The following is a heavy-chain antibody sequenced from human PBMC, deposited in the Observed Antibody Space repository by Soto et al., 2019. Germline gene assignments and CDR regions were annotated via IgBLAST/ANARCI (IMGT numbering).Heavy chain of an antibody. V-gene: IGHV5-51*01. CDR1: GYNFAGYW. J-gene: IGHJ4*02. Sequence: PGESLKISCKGSGYNFAGYWIAWVRQMPGKGLELMGIIYPSDSDTRYRPSFQGQVTISADKSISSAYLQWSSLRASDTATYYCARGGVSTRTFDYWGQGTLVTVSS. D-gene: IGHD3-3*01. CDR3: ARGGVSTRTFDY. CDR2: IYPSDSDT.